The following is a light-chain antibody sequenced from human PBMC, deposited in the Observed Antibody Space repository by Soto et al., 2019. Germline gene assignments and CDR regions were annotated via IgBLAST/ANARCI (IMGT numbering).Light chain of an antibody. Sequence: EIVLTQSPATLSLSPGERATLSCRASQSVDSYLAWYQQKPGQAPRLLIFDVFNRATGIPARFSGSGSGTDFTLTISSLEPEDFAVYYCPQRSNGLTFGGGTKVEMK. CDR2: DVF. CDR1: QSVDSY. J-gene: IGKJ4*01. CDR3: PQRSNGLT. V-gene: IGKV3-11*01.